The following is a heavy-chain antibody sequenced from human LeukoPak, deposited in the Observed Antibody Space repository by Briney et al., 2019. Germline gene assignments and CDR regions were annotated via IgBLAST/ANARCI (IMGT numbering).Heavy chain of an antibody. Sequence: GGSLRLSCAASGFTVSSNYMSWVRQAPGKGLEWVSVIDSSTYYADSVKGRFTISRDNSKNTLYLQMNSLRAEDTAVYYCARAGVWADSDAFDIWGQGTMVTVSS. CDR2: IDSST. D-gene: IGHD3-16*01. CDR3: ARAGVWADSDAFDI. CDR1: GFTVSSNY. V-gene: IGHV3-66*01. J-gene: IGHJ3*02.